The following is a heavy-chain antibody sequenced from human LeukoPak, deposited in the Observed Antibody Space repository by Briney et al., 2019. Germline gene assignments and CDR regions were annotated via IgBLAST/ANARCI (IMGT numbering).Heavy chain of an antibody. CDR3: ARGHTTVATPGDMDV. V-gene: IGHV1-8*03. D-gene: IGHD4-23*01. CDR1: GYTFTSYA. CDR2: MNPNSGNT. J-gene: IGHJ6*03. Sequence: ASVKVSCKASGYTFTSYAINWVRQATGQGLEWMGWMNPNSGNTAYAQKFQGRVTITRNTSISTAYMELSSLRSEDTAVYYCARGHTTVATPGDMDVWGKGTTVTVSS.